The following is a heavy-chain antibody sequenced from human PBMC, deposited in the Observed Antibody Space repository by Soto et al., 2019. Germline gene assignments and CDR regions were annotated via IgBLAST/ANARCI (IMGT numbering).Heavy chain of an antibody. CDR1: GFPCSDYA. V-gene: IGHV3-23*01. Sequence: EVQLLESGGGLAQPGGSLRVSCAASGFPCSDYAMSWVRQAPGKGREWVSIITATDGSTYYADSVKGRFTISRDDAKNTLHLQMNSLRVEDTAVYYCVKGLYVWGVTGDSWGQGTLVTVSS. CDR3: VKGLYVWGVTGDS. D-gene: IGHD3-16*01. CDR2: ITATDGST. J-gene: IGHJ4*02.